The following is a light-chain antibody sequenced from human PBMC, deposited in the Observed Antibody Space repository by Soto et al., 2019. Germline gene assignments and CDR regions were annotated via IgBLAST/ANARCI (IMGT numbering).Light chain of an antibody. J-gene: IGKJ5*01. CDR1: QSVGSRY. CDR2: DAS. CDR3: QQYGSSPIT. V-gene: IGKV3D-20*01. Sequence: ELVLTQSPATLSFSPGERATLSCGASQSVGSRYLAWYQQRPGLAPRLLIYDASKRATGIPDRFSGSGSGTDFILTISRLEPEDFAVYYCQQYGSSPITFGQGTRLEIK.